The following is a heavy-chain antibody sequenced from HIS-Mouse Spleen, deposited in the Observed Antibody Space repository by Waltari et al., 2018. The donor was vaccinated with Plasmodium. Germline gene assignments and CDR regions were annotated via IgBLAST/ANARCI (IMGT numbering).Heavy chain of an antibody. CDR2: ISGSGCIT. CDR1: GFTFSSYA. D-gene: IGHD6-6*01. V-gene: IGHV3-23*01. Sequence: VQLLESGGGLVQPGGSLRLSCAASGFTFSSYAMSWVRRASGKVLDWVVAISGSGCITYYADSVKGRFTISRDNSKNTLYLQMNSLRAEDTAVYYCAKVGSSSPYFDYWGQGTLVTVSS. J-gene: IGHJ4*02. CDR3: AKVGSSSPYFDY.